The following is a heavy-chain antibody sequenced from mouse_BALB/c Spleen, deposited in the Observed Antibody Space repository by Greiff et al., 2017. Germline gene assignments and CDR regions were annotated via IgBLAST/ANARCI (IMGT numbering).Heavy chain of an antibody. CDR1: GYSFTSYW. J-gene: IGHJ1*01. D-gene: IGHD2-4*01. V-gene: IGHV1S126*01. Sequence: VQLQQSGPQLVRPGASVKISCKASGYSFTSYWMHWVKQRPGQGLEWIGMIDPSDSETRLNQKFKDKATLTVDKSSSTAYMQLSSPTSEDSAVYYCARRGLGYFDVWGAGTTVTVSS. CDR3: ARRGLGYFDV. CDR2: IDPSDSET.